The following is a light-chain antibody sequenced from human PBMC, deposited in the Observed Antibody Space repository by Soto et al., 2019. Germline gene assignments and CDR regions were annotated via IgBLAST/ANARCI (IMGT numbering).Light chain of an antibody. CDR2: WAS. V-gene: IGKV4-1*01. CDR1: QSVLYSSNNKNY. Sequence: DIVMTQSPDSLAVSLGERATINCKSSQSVLYSSNNKNYLGWYQQKPGQTPKLLIYWASTRDSGVPDRFSGSGPETDFTLTISILQAEDVTFYYCQQYYSPPYTCGQGTRLEIK. CDR3: QQYYSPPYT. J-gene: IGKJ2*01.